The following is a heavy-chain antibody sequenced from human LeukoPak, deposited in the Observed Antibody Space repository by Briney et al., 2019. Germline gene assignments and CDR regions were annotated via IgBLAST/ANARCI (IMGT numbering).Heavy chain of an antibody. Sequence: PSETLSLTCSVSGYSIANGYFWGWIRQPPAKGREGIGNIYRTGTTFLNPSLQSRRSMSVDTSKNTFSLNLKSVTAADTAVYYCARNGYKPVAYDFWGPGTVVTVSS. CDR1: GYSIANGYF. D-gene: IGHD5-24*01. CDR2: IYRTGTT. V-gene: IGHV4-38-2*01. CDR3: ARNGYKPVAYDF. J-gene: IGHJ3*01.